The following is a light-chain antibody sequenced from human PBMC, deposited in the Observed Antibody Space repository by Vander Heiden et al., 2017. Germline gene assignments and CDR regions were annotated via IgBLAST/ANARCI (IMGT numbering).Light chain of an antibody. V-gene: IGKV1-9*01. CDR2: AAA. J-gene: IGKJ4*01. CDR3: QQHYSSPLT. Sequence: IQLTQSPSSLPASVVDRVTITCRASQAISSSFAWYQKKPGKAPKALVYAAATLQSGVPSRFSGSGSGTEFTLTISSLQPEDFATYYCQQHYSSPLTFGGGTKVEMK. CDR1: QAISSS.